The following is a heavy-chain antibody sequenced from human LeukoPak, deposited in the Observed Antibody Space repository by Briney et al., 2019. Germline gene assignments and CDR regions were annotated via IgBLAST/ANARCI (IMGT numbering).Heavy chain of an antibody. CDR2: ISGSGTTT. CDR1: GFIFSSYA. J-gene: IGHJ4*02. CDR3: AKAGHYGSGSYYSDY. Sequence: GGSLRLSCAASGFIFSSYAMTWVRQAPGRGLEWLSTISGSGTTTYYVDSVKGRFTVSRDNSKNTLYLQMSSLRAGDTAVYYCAKAGHYGSGSYYSDYWGGGTLVTVSP. D-gene: IGHD3-10*01. V-gene: IGHV3-23*01.